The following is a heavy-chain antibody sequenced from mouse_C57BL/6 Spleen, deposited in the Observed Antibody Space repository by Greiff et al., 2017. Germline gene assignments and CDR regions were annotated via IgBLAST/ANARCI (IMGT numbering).Heavy chain of an antibody. CDR2: ISSGSSTI. CDR3: ARPRYGGYVDAMDY. V-gene: IGHV5-17*01. D-gene: IGHD2-3*01. J-gene: IGHJ4*01. Sequence: EVHLVESGGGLVKPGGSLKLSCAASGFTFSDYGMHWVRQAPEKGLEWVAYISSGSSTIYYADTVKGRFTISRDNAKNTLFLQMTRLRSEDTAMYYRARPRYGGYVDAMDYWGQGTSVTVSS. CDR1: GFTFSDYG.